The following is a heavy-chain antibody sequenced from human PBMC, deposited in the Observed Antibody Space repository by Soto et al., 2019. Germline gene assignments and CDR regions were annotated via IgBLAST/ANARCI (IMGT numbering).Heavy chain of an antibody. J-gene: IGHJ4*02. CDR2: IYWDEDK. Sequence: SGPTLVNPTQTLTLTCTFSGFSLSTSGGGVGWIRQPPGKALEWRALIYWDEDKRYSPSLKRRLTITKNPSKNQVVLKMTNMDPVDTATYYCALDGDLISGGTAFYYWGQGTLVTVSS. V-gene: IGHV2-5*02. CDR1: GFSLSTSGGG. D-gene: IGHD3-10*01. CDR3: ALDGDLISGGTAFYY.